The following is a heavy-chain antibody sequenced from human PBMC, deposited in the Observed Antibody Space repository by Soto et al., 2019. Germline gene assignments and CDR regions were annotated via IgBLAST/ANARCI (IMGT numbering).Heavy chain of an antibody. J-gene: IGHJ5*02. V-gene: IGHV3-30*18. CDR1: GFTFSSYG. CDR3: AKDRDTAMVGTLRS. CDR2: ISYDGSNK. Sequence: LRLSCAASGFTFSSYGMHWVRQAPGKGLEWVAVISYDGSNKYYADSVKGRFTISRDNSKNTLYLQMNSLRAEDTAVYYCAKDRDTAMVGTLRSWGQGTLVTVSS. D-gene: IGHD5-18*01.